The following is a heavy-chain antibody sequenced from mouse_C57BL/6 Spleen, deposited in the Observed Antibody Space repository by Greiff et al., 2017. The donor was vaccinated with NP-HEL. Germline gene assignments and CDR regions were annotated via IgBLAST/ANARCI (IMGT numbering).Heavy chain of an antibody. V-gene: IGHV3-6*01. CDR1: GYSITSGYY. J-gene: IGHJ3*01. CDR3: ARAIYDYEWFAY. Sequence: ESGPGLVKPSQSLSLTCSVTGYSITSGYYWNWIRQFPGNKLEWMGYISYDGSNNYNPSLKNRISITRDTSKNQFFLKLNSVTTEDTATYYCARAIYDYEWFAYWGQGTLVTVSA. D-gene: IGHD2-4*01. CDR2: ISYDGSN.